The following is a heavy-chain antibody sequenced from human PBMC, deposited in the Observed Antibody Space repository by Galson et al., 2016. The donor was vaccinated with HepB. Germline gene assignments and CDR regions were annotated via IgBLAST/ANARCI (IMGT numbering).Heavy chain of an antibody. V-gene: IGHV3-9*01. Sequence: SLRLSCAASGLTFEDYGLNWVRQAPGKGLEWVSTISWNSGAKAYADSVKGRFTISRDNAKNSVYLQMKSLRVEDTAFYYCAVLAVGGPGADYWGRGTLVTVSS. CDR1: GLTFEDYG. CDR2: ISWNSGAK. CDR3: AVLAVGGPGADY. J-gene: IGHJ4*02. D-gene: IGHD2-15*01.